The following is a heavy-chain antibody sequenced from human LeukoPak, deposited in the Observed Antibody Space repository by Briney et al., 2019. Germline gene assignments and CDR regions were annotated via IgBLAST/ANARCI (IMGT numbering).Heavy chain of an antibody. CDR1: GFTFCSYN. V-gene: IGHV3-21*01. Sequence: PGGSLRLSCAASGFTFCSYNMDWVRPAPGKGLEWVSFIVSSSRYIDQADSVKGRFTISRDNAKSSVFLQMNSLGAEDTAVYYCARVGGHCTSTSCPPPDYWGQGTLVTVSS. D-gene: IGHD2-2*01. J-gene: IGHJ4*02. CDR3: ARVGGHCTSTSCPPPDY. CDR2: IVSSSRYI.